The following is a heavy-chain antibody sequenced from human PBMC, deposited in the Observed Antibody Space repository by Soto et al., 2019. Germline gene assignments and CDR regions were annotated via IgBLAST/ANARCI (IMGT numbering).Heavy chain of an antibody. CDR3: ARGGLLPDY. V-gene: IGHV4-30-2*01. CDR2: ISQSGST. CDR1: GGSTSSGGYS. J-gene: IGHJ4*02. Sequence: QLQLQESGSGLVKPSQTLSLTCAVSGGSTSSGGYSWSWLRQPPGKGLEWIGYISQSGSTYYNPSLKSRVTISVDTSKNQFSLRLSSVTAADTAVYYCARGGLLPDYWGQGTLVTVSS. D-gene: IGHD6-19*01.